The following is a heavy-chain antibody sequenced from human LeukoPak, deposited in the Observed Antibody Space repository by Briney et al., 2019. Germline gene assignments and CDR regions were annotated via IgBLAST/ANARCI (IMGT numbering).Heavy chain of an antibody. CDR2: IKQDGSEK. J-gene: IGHJ4*02. D-gene: IGHD5-24*01. CDR1: AFTFSDYW. Sequence: GGSLRLSSVGAAFTFSDYWMSWVRQAPGKGLEWVANIKQDGSEKDYVDALKGRFTISRDNAKNSLYLQMNSLRAEDTAVYYCARWLELMHNFDWCGQGTLVTVSS. V-gene: IGHV3-7*01. CDR3: ARWLELMHNFDW.